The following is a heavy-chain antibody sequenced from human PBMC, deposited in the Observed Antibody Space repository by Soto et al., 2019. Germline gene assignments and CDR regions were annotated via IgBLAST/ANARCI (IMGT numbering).Heavy chain of an antibody. CDR1: GGTFSSCT. V-gene: IGHV1-69*02. Sequence: GASVKVSSKASGGTFSSCTIRWVRQSPKQRLEWMGRIIPILGIANYAQKFQGRVTITADKSMSTAYMELSSLRSEDTAVYYCATTMVRGVIIKTSYYWDGMDVWGQGTTVTVSS. CDR3: ATTMVRGVIIKTSYYWDGMDV. D-gene: IGHD3-10*01. CDR2: IIPILGIA. J-gene: IGHJ6*02.